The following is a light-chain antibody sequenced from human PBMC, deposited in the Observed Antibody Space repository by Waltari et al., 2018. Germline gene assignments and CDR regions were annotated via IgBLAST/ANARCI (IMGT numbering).Light chain of an antibody. CDR2: RVS. CDR3: CSNTRSNYVT. V-gene: IGLV2-23*02. Sequence: QPTLSHPAPVSGSPGQSSPGSCAGTSREDGSYNLVSWYRQGPGQAPKIVVYRVSKRPSGVSNRFSGSKSSNTASLTSAGLQDEDEADYYCCSNTRSNYVTFGGGTKVTVL. J-gene: IGLJ2*01. CDR1: SREDGSYNL.